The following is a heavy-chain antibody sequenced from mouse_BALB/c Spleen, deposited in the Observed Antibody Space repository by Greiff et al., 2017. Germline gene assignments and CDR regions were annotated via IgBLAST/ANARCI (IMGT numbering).Heavy chain of an antibody. J-gene: IGHJ3*01. V-gene: IGHV5-6*01. Sequence: EVQRVESGGGLVKPGGSLKLSCAASGFTFSSYGMSWVRQTPDKRLEWVATISSGGSYTYYPDSVKGRFTISRDNAKNTLYLQMSSLKSEDTAMYYCARHGVTTVVAHPWFAYWGQGTLVTVSA. CDR1: GFTFSSYG. D-gene: IGHD1-1*01. CDR2: ISSGGSYT. CDR3: ARHGVTTVVAHPWFAY.